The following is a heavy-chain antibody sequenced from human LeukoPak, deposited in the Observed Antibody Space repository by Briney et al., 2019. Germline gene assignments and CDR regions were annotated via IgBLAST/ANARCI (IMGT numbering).Heavy chain of an antibody. Sequence: ASVKVSCKASGYTFTGNYIHWVRQAPGQGLEWMGWINPNSGGTNYAQKFQGRVTMTRDTSISTAYMELSRLRSDDTAVYYCAREWERGGRHGMDVWGQGTTVTVSS. J-gene: IGHJ6*02. D-gene: IGHD3-16*01. CDR2: INPNSGGT. CDR3: AREWERGGRHGMDV. V-gene: IGHV1-2*02. CDR1: GYTFTGNY.